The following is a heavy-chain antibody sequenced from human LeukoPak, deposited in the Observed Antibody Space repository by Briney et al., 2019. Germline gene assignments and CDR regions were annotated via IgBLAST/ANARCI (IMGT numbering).Heavy chain of an antibody. CDR3: AREESIGRYQFLHEY. CDR2: ISPYNGNT. Sequence: ASVKVSCKASGYTFTGYYMHWVRQAPGQGLEWMGWISPYNGNTKYLQKFQGRVIMTTDTSTSTASMEVRSLRSDDTAVYYCAREESIGRYQFLHEYWGQGTLVTVSS. J-gene: IGHJ4*02. D-gene: IGHD1-26*01. CDR1: GYTFTGYY. V-gene: IGHV1-18*04.